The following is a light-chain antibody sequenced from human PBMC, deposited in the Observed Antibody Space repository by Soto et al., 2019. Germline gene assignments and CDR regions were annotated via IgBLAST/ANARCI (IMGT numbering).Light chain of an antibody. CDR3: KQYNSFSYT. Sequence: DIQMTQSPSTLSASVGDRVTITCRASQSISSWLAWYQQRPGKTPKLLIHDASNLGSGVPSRFSGSGSGKEFTLTISSLQPDDFATYFCKQYNSFSYTFGQGTKVEIK. CDR1: QSISSW. CDR2: DAS. V-gene: IGKV1-5*01. J-gene: IGKJ2*01.